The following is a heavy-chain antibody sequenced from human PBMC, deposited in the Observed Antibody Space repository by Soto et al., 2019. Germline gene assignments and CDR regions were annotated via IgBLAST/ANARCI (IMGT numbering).Heavy chain of an antibody. J-gene: IGHJ5*02. CDR1: GGSFSTYA. CDR3: ARGAECRGYCLKKFTCLDP. V-gene: IGHV1-69*06. Sequence: SVKVSCKASGGSFSTYAFSWVRQAPGHGLEWMGGIIPIFDSPYYAQNFQGRVTIAADRSTSTVYMELSSLTPEDTAVYYCARGAECRGYCLKKFTCLDPWGQGTLVTVSS. D-gene: IGHD2-15*01. CDR2: IIPIFDSP.